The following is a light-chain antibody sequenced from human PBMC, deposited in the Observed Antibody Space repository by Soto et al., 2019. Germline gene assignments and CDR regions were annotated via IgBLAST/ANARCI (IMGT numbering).Light chain of an antibody. J-gene: IGLJ2*01. Sequence: QSALTQPPSASGSPGQSVTISCTGTSSDVGGYNYVSWYQQHPGKAPKLMIYEVSKRPSGVPDRFSGSKSGSTASLTVSGLQAEDEADYYCSSYAGSNPVVFGGGTQLTVL. V-gene: IGLV2-8*01. CDR3: SSYAGSNPVV. CDR1: SSDVGGYNY. CDR2: EVS.